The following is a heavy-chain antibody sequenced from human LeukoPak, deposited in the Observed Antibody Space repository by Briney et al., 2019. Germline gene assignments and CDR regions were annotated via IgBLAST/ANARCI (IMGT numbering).Heavy chain of an antibody. D-gene: IGHD3-9*01. CDR3: ARGPHNYDVLTGYYDGLPDY. V-gene: IGHV4-39*07. CDR2: VYYGGSP. CDR1: GGSISSSSYY. J-gene: IGHJ4*02. Sequence: PSETLSLTCTVSGGSISSSSYYWGWIRQPPGKGLEWIGSVYYGGSPYYNPSLKSRLTTSVDTSKNQFSLKMTSVTAADTAVYYCARGPHNYDVLTGYYDGLPDYWGQGTLVTVSS.